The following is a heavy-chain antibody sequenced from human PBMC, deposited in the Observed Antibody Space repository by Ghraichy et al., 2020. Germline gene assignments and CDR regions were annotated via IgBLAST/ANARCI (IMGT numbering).Heavy chain of an antibody. CDR1: GGTFSSYA. CDR2: IIPIFGIA. CDR3: ARSTSRGGYCGGDCYLFDY. J-gene: IGHJ4*02. Sequence: SVKVSCKASGGTFSSYAISWVRQAPGQGLEWMGGIIPIFGIANYAQKFQGRVTITVDKSTSTAYMELSSLRSEDTAVYYCARSTSRGGYCGGDCYLFDYWGQGTLVTVSS. D-gene: IGHD2-21*02. V-gene: IGHV1-69*10.